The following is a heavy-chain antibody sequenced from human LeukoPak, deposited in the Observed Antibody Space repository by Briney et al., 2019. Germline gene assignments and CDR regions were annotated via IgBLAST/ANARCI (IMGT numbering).Heavy chain of an antibody. J-gene: IGHJ6*02. CDR1: GHSFTSYW. CDR2: IYPGDSDT. V-gene: IGHV5-51*01. D-gene: IGHD3-22*01. CDR3: ARLTYYYDSSGYSFYGMDV. Sequence: GESLKISCKGSGHSFTSYWIGWVRQMPGKGLEWMGIIYPGDSDTRYSPSFQGQVTISADKSISTAYLQWSSLKASDTAMYYCARLTYYYDSSGYSFYGMDVWGQGTTVTVSS.